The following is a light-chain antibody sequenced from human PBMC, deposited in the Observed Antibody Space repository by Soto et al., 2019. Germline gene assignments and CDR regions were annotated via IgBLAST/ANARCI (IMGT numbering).Light chain of an antibody. V-gene: IGLV2-14*01. J-gene: IGLJ3*02. Sequence: QSALTQPASVSGSPGQSITLSCAGTTNDIGSYNYVSWFQQHPGEAPKLIIFEVTHRPSGISTRFSGSKSGNTASLTISDLQAEDEALYYYSSYKFSTTLRVFGGGTQLTVL. CDR1: TNDIGSYNY. CDR2: EVT. CDR3: SSYKFSTTLRV.